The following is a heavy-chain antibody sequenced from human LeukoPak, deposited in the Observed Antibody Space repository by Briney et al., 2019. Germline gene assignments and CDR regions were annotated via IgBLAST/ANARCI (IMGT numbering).Heavy chain of an antibody. CDR3: ARDAGVTTVYGWSDP. V-gene: IGHV4-61*02. CDR1: GGSISSGSYY. CDR2: IYTSGST. J-gene: IGHJ5*02. Sequence: SQTLSLTCTVSGGSISSGSYYWSWIRQPAGKGLEWIGRIYTSGSTNYNPSLESRVTISVDTSKNQFSLKLSSVTAADTAVYYCARDAGVTTVYGWSDPWGQGTLVTVSS. D-gene: IGHD4-11*01.